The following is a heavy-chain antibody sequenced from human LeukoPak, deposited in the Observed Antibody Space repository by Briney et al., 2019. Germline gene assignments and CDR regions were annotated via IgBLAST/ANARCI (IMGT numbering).Heavy chain of an antibody. D-gene: IGHD2-2*01. V-gene: IGHV4-59*02. J-gene: IGHJ4*02. Sequence: PSETLSLTCTVSGGSVTTYYWSWIRQFPGKRLEWIGHVHHRGSPDYNPSLTSRVTISVDTSKNQFSLRLTSVTAADTAVYYCARYSTSWDYWGQGTLVTVSS. CDR1: GGSVTTYY. CDR2: VHHRGSP. CDR3: ARYSTSWDY.